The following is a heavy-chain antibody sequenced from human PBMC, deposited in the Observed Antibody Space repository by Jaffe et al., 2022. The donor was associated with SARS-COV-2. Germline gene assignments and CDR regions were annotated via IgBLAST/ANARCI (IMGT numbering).Heavy chain of an antibody. CDR1: GYTFTYRY. D-gene: IGHD6-19*01. CDR2: ITPFNGNT. J-gene: IGHJ4*02. V-gene: IGHV1-45*02. CDR3: AAGLDRFDY. Sequence: QMQLVQSGAAVQKTGSSVKVSCKASGYTFTYRYLHWVRQAPGQALEWMGWITPFNGNTNYAQKFQDRVTITRDMSMSTAYMELSSLRSEDTAMYYCAAGLDRFDYWGQGTLVTVSS.